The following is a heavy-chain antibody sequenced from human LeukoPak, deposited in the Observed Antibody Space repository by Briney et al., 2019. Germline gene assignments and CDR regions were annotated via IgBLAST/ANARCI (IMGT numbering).Heavy chain of an antibody. D-gene: IGHD3-3*01. J-gene: IGHJ5*02. CDR2: MNPNSGNT. CDR1: GYTFTSYD. Sequence: ASVKVSCKASGYTFTSYDINWVRQATGQGLEWMGWMNPNSGNTGYAQKFQGRVTTTRNTSISTAYMELSSLRSEDTAVYYCARGRDYDFWSGYYGSWFDPWGQGTLVTVSS. V-gene: IGHV1-8*01. CDR3: ARGRDYDFWSGYYGSWFDP.